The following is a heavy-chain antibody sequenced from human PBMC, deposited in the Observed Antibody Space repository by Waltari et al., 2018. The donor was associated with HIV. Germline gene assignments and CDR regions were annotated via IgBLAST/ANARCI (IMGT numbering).Heavy chain of an antibody. Sequence: QVQLVESGGGVVQPGWSLRPSCAAPGFTFMSNGRHGSRAAPGKGVEWVAVIWYDGSNKYYADSVKGRFTISRDNSKNTLYLQMNSLRAEDTAVYYCARDPTARDDAFDIWGQGTMVTVSS. CDR1: GFTFMSNG. CDR3: ARDPTARDDAFDI. D-gene: IGHD4-17*01. V-gene: IGHV3-33*01. J-gene: IGHJ3*02. CDR2: IWYDGSNK.